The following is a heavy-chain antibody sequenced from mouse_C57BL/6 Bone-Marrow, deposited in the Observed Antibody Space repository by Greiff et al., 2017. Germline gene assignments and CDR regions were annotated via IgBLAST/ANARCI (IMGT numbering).Heavy chain of an antibody. V-gene: IGHV5-4*01. CDR2: ISDGGSYT. CDR1: GFTFSSYA. D-gene: IGHD2-2*01. J-gene: IGHJ4*01. CDR3: ARDGYDYYAMDY. Sequence: EVKLMESGGGLVKPGGSLKLSCAASGFTFSSYAMSWVRQTPEKRLEWVATISDGGSYTYYPDTVKGRFRISRDNAKNNLYLQMSHLKSEDTAMYYCARDGYDYYAMDYWGQGTSVTVSS.